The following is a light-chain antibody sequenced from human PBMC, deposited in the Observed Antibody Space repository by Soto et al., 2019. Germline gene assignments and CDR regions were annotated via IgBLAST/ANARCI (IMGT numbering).Light chain of an antibody. J-gene: IGKJ1*01. CDR3: QQCNNWSPT. Sequence: EIVMTQSPATLSVSPGEGATLSCRTSQRVSSNLAWYQQKPGQAPRLLIYGASTRATGISARFSGSGSGTEFTLTISGLQSEDFAVYYCQQCNNWSPTFGQGTKV. CDR1: QRVSSN. CDR2: GAS. V-gene: IGKV3-15*01.